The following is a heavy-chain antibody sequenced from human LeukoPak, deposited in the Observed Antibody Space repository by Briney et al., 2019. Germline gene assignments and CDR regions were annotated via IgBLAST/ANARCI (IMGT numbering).Heavy chain of an antibody. D-gene: IGHD3-22*01. Sequence: ASVKVSCKASGYTFTSYGISWVRQAPGQGREWMGWISAYNGNTNYAQKLQGRVTMTTDTSTSTAYMELRSLRSDDTAVYYCESDSSGYKNDAFDIWGQGTMVTVSS. CDR3: ESDSSGYKNDAFDI. CDR2: ISAYNGNT. V-gene: IGHV1-18*01. CDR1: GYTFTSYG. J-gene: IGHJ3*02.